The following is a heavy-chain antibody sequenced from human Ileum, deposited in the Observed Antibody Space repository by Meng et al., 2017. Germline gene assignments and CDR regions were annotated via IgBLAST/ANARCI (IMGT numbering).Heavy chain of an antibody. D-gene: IGHD3/OR15-3a*01. V-gene: IGHV1-46*01. Sequence: QVQLGQAGAEVKKPGASVKVSCKASGYTFTSYYMHWVRQAPGQGLEWMGIINPSGVSTTFAQKFQGRVTLTRDTSTSTVYMELSNLRSEDTAVYYCAAPGVAPPGLTGDYWGQGTLVTVSS. J-gene: IGHJ4*02. CDR3: AAPGVAPPGLTGDY. CDR2: INPSGVST. CDR1: GYTFTSYY.